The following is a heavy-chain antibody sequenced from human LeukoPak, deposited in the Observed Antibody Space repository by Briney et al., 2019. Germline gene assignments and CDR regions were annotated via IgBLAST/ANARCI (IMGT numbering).Heavy chain of an antibody. CDR3: AKDPPAPIAVAGRYFDY. D-gene: IGHD6-19*01. CDR1: GFTFSSYA. CDR2: ISGSGGST. Sequence: GGSLRLSCAASGFTFSSYAMSWVRQAPGKGLEWVSAISGSGGSTYYADSVKGRFTISRDNSKNTLYLQMNSLRAEYTAVYYCAKDPPAPIAVAGRYFDYWGQGTLVTVSS. J-gene: IGHJ4*02. V-gene: IGHV3-23*01.